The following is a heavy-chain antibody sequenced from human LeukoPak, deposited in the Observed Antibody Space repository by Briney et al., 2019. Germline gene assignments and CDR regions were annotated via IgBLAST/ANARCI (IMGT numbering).Heavy chain of an antibody. CDR3: ARGFFRSEATPDAFDI. CDR1: GFTFSSYG. J-gene: IGHJ3*02. CDR2: ISYDGSNK. V-gene: IGHV3-30*03. D-gene: IGHD1-26*01. Sequence: GRSLRLSCAASGFTFSSYGMHWVRQAPGKGLEWVAVISYDGSNKYYADSVKGRFTISRDNSKNTLYLQMNSLRAEDTAVYYCARGFFRSEATPDAFDIWGQGTMVTVSS.